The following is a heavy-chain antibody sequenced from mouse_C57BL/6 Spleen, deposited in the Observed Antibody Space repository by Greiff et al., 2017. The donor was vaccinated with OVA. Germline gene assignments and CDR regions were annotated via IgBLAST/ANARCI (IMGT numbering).Heavy chain of an antibody. D-gene: IGHD2-2*01. CDR3: TTLGLRQGPYFDY. V-gene: IGHV14-1*01. Sequence: VHVKQSGAELVRPGASVKLSCTASGFNIKDYYMHWVKQRPEQGLEWIGRIDPEDGDTEYAPKFQGKATMTADTSSNTAYLQLSSLTSEDTAVYYCTTLGLRQGPYFDYWGQGTTLTVSS. J-gene: IGHJ2*01. CDR2: IDPEDGDT. CDR1: GFNIKDYY.